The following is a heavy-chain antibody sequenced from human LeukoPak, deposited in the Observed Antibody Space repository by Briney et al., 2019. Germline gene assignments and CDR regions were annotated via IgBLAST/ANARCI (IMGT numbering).Heavy chain of an antibody. D-gene: IGHD2-8*02. Sequence: PGGSLRLSCTASGLIFGDYAMTWVRQAPGKGLEWIGFIRSKAYGGTAEYAASVKGTFSISRDDSKSIAYLQLNNLRTEDTAVYYCTVQVVPSDNWFDPWGQGTLVTVSS. CDR1: GLIFGDYA. J-gene: IGHJ5*02. V-gene: IGHV3-49*04. CDR2: IRSKAYGGTA. CDR3: TVQVVPSDNWFDP.